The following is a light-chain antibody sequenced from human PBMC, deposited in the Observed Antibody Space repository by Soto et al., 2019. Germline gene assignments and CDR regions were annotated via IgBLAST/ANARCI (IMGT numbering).Light chain of an antibody. CDR1: ESVSSY. V-gene: IGKV3-11*01. J-gene: IGKJ5*01. CDR3: QHRSIWPIT. CDR2: DTS. Sequence: EIVLTQSPATLSLSPGERATLSCRASESVSSYLPWYQVKPVQAPRLHIYDTSNRATGIPARCSGSGSGTDFTLTISSLEAEDFAVYYCQHRSIWPITFGQGTRLEIK.